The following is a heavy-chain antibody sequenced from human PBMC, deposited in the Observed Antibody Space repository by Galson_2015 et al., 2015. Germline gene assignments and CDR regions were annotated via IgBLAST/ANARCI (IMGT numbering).Heavy chain of an antibody. CDR2: ISGSGSGT. V-gene: IGHV3-23*01. J-gene: IGHJ4*02. CDR1: GFIFSSYP. CDR3: VKASMSTMVRGGFDY. Sequence: SLRLSCAASGFIFSSYPMNWVRQAPGKGLEWVSGISGSGSGTYYADSVKGRFTISRDNSKNTLNLQINSLRAEDTAVYYCVKASMSTMVRGGFDYWGQGTLVTVSS. D-gene: IGHD3-10*01.